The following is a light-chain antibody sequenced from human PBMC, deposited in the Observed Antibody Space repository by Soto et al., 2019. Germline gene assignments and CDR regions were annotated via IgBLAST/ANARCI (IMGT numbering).Light chain of an antibody. CDR3: QAWDRDTVV. V-gene: IGLV3-1*01. CDR2: QDA. Sequence: SYELTQPPSMSVSPGQTASITCSGDKLGDKYACWYQKKPGQSPVLVMYQDAKRPSGIPERFSGSNSGNTATLTISGTQAMDEADYYCQAWDRDTVVFGGGTKVTVL. J-gene: IGLJ2*01. CDR1: KLGDKY.